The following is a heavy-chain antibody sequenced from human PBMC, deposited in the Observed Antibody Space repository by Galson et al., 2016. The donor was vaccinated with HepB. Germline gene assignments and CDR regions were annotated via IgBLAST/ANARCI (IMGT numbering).Heavy chain of an antibody. Sequence: SLRLSCAASGFTFSNYAMSWVRQAPGRGLEWVSAITGSGGFTYYADSVKGRFTISRDNSKHTLHLQMNSLRVEDTAVYYCAKVWGIVVTKEAVDYWGQGTLITVSS. CDR2: ITGSGGFT. CDR3: AKVWGIVVTKEAVDY. J-gene: IGHJ4*02. V-gene: IGHV3-23*01. CDR1: GFTFSNYA. D-gene: IGHD3-22*01.